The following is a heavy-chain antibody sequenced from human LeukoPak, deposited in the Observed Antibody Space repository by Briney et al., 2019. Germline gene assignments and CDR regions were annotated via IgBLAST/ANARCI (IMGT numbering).Heavy chain of an antibody. CDR2: INWNGGRT. J-gene: IGHJ5*02. V-gene: IGHV3-20*04. CDR1: GFTFEDHG. Sequence: PGGSPRLSCATSGFTFEDHGMSWVRQAPGKGLEWVSRINWNGGRTGYSDSVKGRFTISRDDAKKSVDLQMNSLRVEDTAFYYCVRGEGRGGWFDPWGQGILVTVSS. CDR3: VRGEGRGGWFDP. D-gene: IGHD1-26*01.